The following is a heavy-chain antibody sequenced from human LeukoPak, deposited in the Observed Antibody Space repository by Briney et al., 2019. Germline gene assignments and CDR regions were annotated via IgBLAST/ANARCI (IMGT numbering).Heavy chain of an antibody. V-gene: IGHV3-33*01. D-gene: IGHD3-10*01. J-gene: IGHJ5*02. CDR1: GFTFSSYG. Sequence: PGGSLRLSCAASGFTFSSYGIHWVRQAPGKGLEWVAVIWYDGSNKYYADSVKGRFTISRDNSKNTLYLQMNSLRAEDTAVYYCARAITMVRGLGWFDPWGQGTLVTVSS. CDR2: IWYDGSNK. CDR3: ARAITMVRGLGWFDP.